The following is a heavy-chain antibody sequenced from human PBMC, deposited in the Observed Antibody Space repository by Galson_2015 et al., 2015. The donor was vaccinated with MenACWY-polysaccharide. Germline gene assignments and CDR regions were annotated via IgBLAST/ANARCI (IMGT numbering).Heavy chain of an antibody. D-gene: IGHD2-8*02. Sequence: SLRLSCAASGFTFSNYWMHWVRQTPGKGLVWVSRINSGVTSIAYADSVKGRFTISRDNAKNTLYLQMDSLRAEDTAVYYCARPASPGGSAYAMDVWGQGTMVTVS. CDR2: INSGVTSI. CDR1: GFTFSNYW. J-gene: IGHJ6*02. V-gene: IGHV3-74*03. CDR3: ARPASPGGSAYAMDV.